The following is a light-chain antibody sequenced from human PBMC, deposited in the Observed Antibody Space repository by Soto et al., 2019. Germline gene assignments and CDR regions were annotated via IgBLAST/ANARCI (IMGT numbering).Light chain of an antibody. CDR1: QSISSY. CDR3: QQSYSTLIT. CDR2: AAS. V-gene: IGKV1-39*01. Sequence: DIQMTQSPSSLSASVGDRVTITCRASQSISSYLNWYQQKPGKAPKLLIYAASTLQSGVPLRFSGSGSGTDFTLTISSLQPEDFATYYCQQSYSTLITFGQGTRLEIK. J-gene: IGKJ5*01.